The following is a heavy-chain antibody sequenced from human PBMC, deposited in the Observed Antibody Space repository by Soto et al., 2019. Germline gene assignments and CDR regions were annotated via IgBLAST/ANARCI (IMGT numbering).Heavy chain of an antibody. J-gene: IGHJ4*02. V-gene: IGHV4-30-2*01. Sequence: PSGTLSLTCAVSGGSISSGGYSWSWIRQPPGKGLEGIGYIYHSGSTYYNPSLKSRVTISVDRSKNQFSLKLSSVTAADTAVYYCARDYSGYCSGGSCYWSYFDYWGQGTLVTVSS. CDR3: ARDYSGYCSGGSCYWSYFDY. CDR2: IYHSGST. D-gene: IGHD2-15*01. CDR1: GGSISSGGYS.